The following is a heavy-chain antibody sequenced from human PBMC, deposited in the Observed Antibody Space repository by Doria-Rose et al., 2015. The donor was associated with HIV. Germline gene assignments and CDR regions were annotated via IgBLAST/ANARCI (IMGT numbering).Heavy chain of an antibody. J-gene: IGHJ4*02. V-gene: IGHV3-30-3*01. CDR1: GFTFSSYA. Sequence: QVQLVGSGGGVVQPGRSLRLSCAASGFTFSSYAMHWVRQAPGKGLEWVAVISYDGTNKYYSDSVKGRFTISRDNSKFTLYLQMNNLRAEDTAVYYCARDWDDYGDFDYWGQGTLVIVSS. CDR3: ARDWDDYGDFDY. CDR2: ISYDGTNK. D-gene: IGHD4-17*01.